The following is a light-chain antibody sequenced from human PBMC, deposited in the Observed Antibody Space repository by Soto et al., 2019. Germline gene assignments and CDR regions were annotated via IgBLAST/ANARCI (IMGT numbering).Light chain of an antibody. CDR1: QSVSRN. CDR3: QQYGNSPGT. CDR2: GAS. V-gene: IGKV3-15*01. Sequence: EIVMTQSPATLSVSPGERATLSCRVSQSVSRNLAWYQQKPGQAPRLLIYGASTRATGIPARFSGSGSGTDFTLTISRLEPEDVAVYFCQQYGNSPGTFGQGTKLEIK. J-gene: IGKJ2*01.